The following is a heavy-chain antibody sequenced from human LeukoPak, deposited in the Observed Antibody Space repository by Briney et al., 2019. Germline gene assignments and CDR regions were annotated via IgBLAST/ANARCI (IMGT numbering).Heavy chain of an antibody. J-gene: IGHJ3*02. Sequence: PGGSLRLSCAASGFTFSSYAMHWVRQAPGKGLEWVAVISYDGSNKYYADSVKGRFTISRDNAKNSLYLQMNGLRAEDTAVYYCASHSNWRLDIWGQGTMVTVSS. CDR3: ASHSNWRLDI. V-gene: IGHV3-30-3*01. D-gene: IGHD1-1*01. CDR2: ISYDGSNK. CDR1: GFTFSSYA.